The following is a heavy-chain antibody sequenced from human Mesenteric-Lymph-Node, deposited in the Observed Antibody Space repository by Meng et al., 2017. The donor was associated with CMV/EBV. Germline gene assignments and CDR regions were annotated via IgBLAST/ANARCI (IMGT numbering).Heavy chain of an antibody. J-gene: IGHJ5*02. Sequence: LTCAVYGGSLSGYYWSWIRQPPGKGLEWIGEINHSGSTNYNPSLKSRVTISVDTSKNQFSLKLSSVTAADTAVYYCASGMVAGSRFDPWGQGTLVTVSS. CDR1: GGSLSGYY. CDR3: ASGMVAGSRFDP. D-gene: IGHD2-15*01. V-gene: IGHV4-34*01. CDR2: INHSGST.